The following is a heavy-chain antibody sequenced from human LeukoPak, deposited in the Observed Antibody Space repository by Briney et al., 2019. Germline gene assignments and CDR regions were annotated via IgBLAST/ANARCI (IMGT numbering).Heavy chain of an antibody. J-gene: IGHJ5*02. D-gene: IGHD2-2*02. CDR1: GFTFSDYI. V-gene: IGHV3-48*04. CDR3: ARAVVPAAIGWFDP. Sequence: GRSLRLSCAASGFTFSDYIMNWVRQAPGKGLEWVSYISSSSNTIYYADSVKGRFTISRDNARNSLYLQMNSLRVEDTAVYYCARAVVPAAIGWFDPWGQGTLVTVSS. CDR2: ISSSSNTI.